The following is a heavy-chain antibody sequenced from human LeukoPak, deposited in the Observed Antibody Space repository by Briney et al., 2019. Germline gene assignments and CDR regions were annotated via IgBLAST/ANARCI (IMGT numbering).Heavy chain of an antibody. J-gene: IGHJ2*01. Sequence: SETLSLTCTVSGGSISIYYWSWIRQPPGKGLEWIGYIYYSGSTNYNPSLKSRVTISVDTSKNQFSLKLSSVTAADTAVYYCARTLRPNWYFDLWGRGTLVTVSS. CDR2: IYYSGST. CDR1: GGSISIYY. V-gene: IGHV4-59*01. D-gene: IGHD3-16*01. CDR3: ARTLRPNWYFDL.